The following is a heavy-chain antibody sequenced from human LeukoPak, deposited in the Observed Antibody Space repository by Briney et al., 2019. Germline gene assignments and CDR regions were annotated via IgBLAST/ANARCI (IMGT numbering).Heavy chain of an antibody. CDR1: GFTFSSYS. CDR2: ISSSSSYI. CDR3: ARGAGSGGVGSGGIDY. J-gene: IGHJ4*02. Sequence: KPGGSLRLSCAASGFTFSSYSMNWVRQAPGKGLEWVSSISSSSSYIYYADSVKGRFTISRDNAKNSLYLQMNSLRAEDTAAYYCARGAGSGGVGSGGIDYWGQGTLVTVSS. V-gene: IGHV3-21*01. D-gene: IGHD2-15*01.